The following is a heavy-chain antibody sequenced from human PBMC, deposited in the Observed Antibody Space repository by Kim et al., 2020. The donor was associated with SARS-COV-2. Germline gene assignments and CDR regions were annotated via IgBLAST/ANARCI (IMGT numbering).Heavy chain of an antibody. J-gene: IGHJ4*02. D-gene: IGHD3-10*01. V-gene: IGHV3-23*01. CDR3: ATCYYGSGSYRFDY. CDR2: ISHTGGST. Sequence: GGSLRLSCAASGFIFSNYGLPWVRQAPGMGLEWASAISHTGGSTYYADSVKGRFTISRDNSKKTLYLQMNSLRAEDTAVYYCATCYYGSGSYRFDYWGQGTLVTVSS. CDR1: GFIFSNYG.